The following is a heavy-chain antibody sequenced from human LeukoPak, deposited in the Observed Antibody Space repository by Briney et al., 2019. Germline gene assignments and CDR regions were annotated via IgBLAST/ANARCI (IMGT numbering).Heavy chain of an antibody. CDR3: ARGWFGELTY. V-gene: IGHV4-34*01. J-gene: IGHJ4*02. Sequence: PSETLSLTCAVYGGSFSGYYWSWIRQPPGKGLEWIGEINHSGSTNYNPSLKSRVTISVDTSKNQFSLKPSSVTAADTAVYYCARGWFGELTYWGQGTLVTVSS. CDR1: GGSFSGYY. CDR2: INHSGST. D-gene: IGHD3-10*01.